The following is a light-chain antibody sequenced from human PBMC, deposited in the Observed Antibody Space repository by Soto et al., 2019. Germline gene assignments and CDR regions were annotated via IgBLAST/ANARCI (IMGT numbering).Light chain of an antibody. CDR2: EVS. J-gene: IGLJ1*01. CDR1: SSDVGDYNY. CDR3: SSYTSSRPYV. V-gene: IGLV2-14*01. Sequence: QSALTQPASVSGSPGQSITISCTGTSSDVGDYNYVSWYQQPPGKAPKLMIYEVSTRPSGVSNRFSGSKSGNTASLTISGLQAVDEADYYCSSYTSSRPYVFGTGTKVTVL.